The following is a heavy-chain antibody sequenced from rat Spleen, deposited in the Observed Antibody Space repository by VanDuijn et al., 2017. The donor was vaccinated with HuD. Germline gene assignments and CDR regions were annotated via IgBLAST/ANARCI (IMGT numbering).Heavy chain of an antibody. CDR1: GFTFSDFD. CDR3: TAYSSYWYFDF. CDR2: ISPSGGST. J-gene: IGHJ1*01. V-gene: IGHV5S23*01. D-gene: IGHD1-2*01. Sequence: EVQLVESGGGLVQPGRSLKLSCAASGFTFSDFDMAWVRQAPTKGLEWVATISPSGGSTYYRDSVKGRFTISRDNAKSTLYLQMNSLRSEDTATYYCTAYSSYWYFDFWGPGTMVTVSS.